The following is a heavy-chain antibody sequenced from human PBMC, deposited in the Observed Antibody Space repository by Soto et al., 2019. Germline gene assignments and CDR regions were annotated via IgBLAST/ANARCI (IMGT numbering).Heavy chain of an antibody. CDR3: ASSSQYGMNV. Sequence: PSETLSLTCSVSGGSISSGYYYWSWIRQPPGKGLEWIGNIYYSGNTYYNPSLKSRLIISIDTSKNQSSLKVGSITARHTAVYYCASSSQYGMNVWGQGTKVTVS. V-gene: IGHV4-30-4*01. CDR2: IYYSGNT. J-gene: IGHJ6*02. CDR1: GGSISSGYYY.